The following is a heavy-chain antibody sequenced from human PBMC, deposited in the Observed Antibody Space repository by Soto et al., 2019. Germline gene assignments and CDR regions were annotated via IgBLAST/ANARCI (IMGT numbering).Heavy chain of an antibody. D-gene: IGHD3-10*01. V-gene: IGHV4-59*08. Sequence: PSETLSLTCTVSGVSISSYYWSWIRQPPGKGLEWIGYIYYSGSTNYNPSLKSRVTISVDTSKNQFSLKLNSMTAADTAVYYCARHNYGSGSTYFDYWGQGTLVTV. CDR2: IYYSGST. CDR1: GVSISSYY. J-gene: IGHJ4*02. CDR3: ARHNYGSGSTYFDY.